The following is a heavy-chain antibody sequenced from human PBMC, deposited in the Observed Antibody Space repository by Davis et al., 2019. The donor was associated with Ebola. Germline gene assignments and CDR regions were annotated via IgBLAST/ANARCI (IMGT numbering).Heavy chain of an antibody. CDR3: ARGAAQYYYDSSGYYTIYCFDY. D-gene: IGHD3-22*01. CDR2: INHSGST. CDR1: GGSFSGYY. J-gene: IGHJ4*02. Sequence: SETLSLTCAVYGGSFSGYYWSWIRQPPGKGLEWIGEINHSGSTNYNPSLKSRVTISVDTSKNQFSLKLSSVTAADTAVYYCARGAAQYYYDSSGYYTIYCFDYWGQGTLVTVSS. V-gene: IGHV4-34*01.